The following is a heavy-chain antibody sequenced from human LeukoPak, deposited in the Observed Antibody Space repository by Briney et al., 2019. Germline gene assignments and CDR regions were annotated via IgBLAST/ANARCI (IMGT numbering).Heavy chain of an antibody. CDR1: GFTFSSYG. Sequence: GGSLRHSCAASGFTFSSYGMHWVRQAPGKGLEWVAFIRYDGSNKYYADSVKGRFTISRDNSKNTLYLQMNSLRAEDTAVYYCARDLATRSDYWGQGTLVTVSS. CDR3: ARDLATRSDY. CDR2: IRYDGSNK. V-gene: IGHV3-30*02. J-gene: IGHJ4*02.